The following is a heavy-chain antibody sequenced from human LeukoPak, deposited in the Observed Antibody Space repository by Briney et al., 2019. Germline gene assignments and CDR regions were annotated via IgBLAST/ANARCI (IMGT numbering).Heavy chain of an antibody. CDR3: ARGPHSGAFDY. D-gene: IGHD1-26*01. J-gene: IGHJ4*02. V-gene: IGHV4-59*12. CDR2: IYYSGST. CDR1: GGSISSYY. Sequence: PSETLSLTCTVSGGSISSYYWSWIRQPPGKGLEWIGYIYYSGSTNYNPSLKSRVTISVDTSKNQFSLKLSSVTAADTAVYYCARGPHSGAFDYWGQGTLVTVSS.